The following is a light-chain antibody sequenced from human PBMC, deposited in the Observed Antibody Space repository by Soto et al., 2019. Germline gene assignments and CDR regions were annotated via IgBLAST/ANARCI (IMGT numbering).Light chain of an antibody. CDR3: CSYTISATLV. CDR1: TNDIGTYNY. J-gene: IGLJ3*02. V-gene: IGLV2-14*01. Sequence: QSVLTQPASVSGSPGQSITISCSGTTNDIGTYNYVSWYQHHPGKVPKVIIYEVRSRPSGVSNRFSGSKSGNTASLTISGLQPEDEADYYCCSYTISATLVFGGGTKVTVL. CDR2: EVR.